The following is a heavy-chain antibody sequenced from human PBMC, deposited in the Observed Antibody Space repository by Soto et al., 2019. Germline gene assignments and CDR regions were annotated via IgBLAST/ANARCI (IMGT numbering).Heavy chain of an antibody. D-gene: IGHD3-10*01. V-gene: IGHV3-23*01. J-gene: IGHJ4*02. CDR2: ISGSDGKT. Sequence: GGSLRLSCAASGFSFGSYALSWVRQAPGKGLEWVSTISGSDGKTFYADSVKGRFSISRDTSQSTLYREMNSLRADDTAIYYCARWSLLDYWCQG. CDR1: GFSFGSYA. CDR3: ARWSLLDY.